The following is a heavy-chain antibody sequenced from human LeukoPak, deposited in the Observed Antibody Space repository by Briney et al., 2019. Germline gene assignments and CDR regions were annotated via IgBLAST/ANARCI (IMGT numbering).Heavy chain of an antibody. CDR3: ATFPSP. Sequence: GGSLRLSCEASGFTFTNAWMTWVRQAPGKGLEWVGRIKSKTDGGTTEYAATVKGRFTIPRDDSKNTLFLQMDSQKTEDIAVYYCATFPSPWGQGTLVTVSS. J-gene: IGHJ5*02. CDR1: GFTFTNAW. V-gene: IGHV3-15*01. CDR2: IKSKTDGGTT.